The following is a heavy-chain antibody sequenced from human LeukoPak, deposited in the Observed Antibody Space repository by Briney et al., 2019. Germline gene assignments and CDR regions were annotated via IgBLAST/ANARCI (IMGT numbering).Heavy chain of an antibody. J-gene: IGHJ4*02. CDR3: ASSSGWYSPFDY. D-gene: IGHD6-19*01. Sequence: SSETLSLTCAVSGYSISSGYYWGWIRQPPGKGLEWIGSIYHSGSTYYNPSLKSRVTISVDTSKNQFSLKLSSVTAADTAVYYRASSSGWYSPFDYWGQGTLVTVSS. CDR1: GYSISSGYY. CDR2: IYHSGST. V-gene: IGHV4-38-2*01.